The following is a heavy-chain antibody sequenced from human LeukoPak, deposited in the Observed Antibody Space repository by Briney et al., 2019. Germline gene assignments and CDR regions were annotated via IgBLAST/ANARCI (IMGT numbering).Heavy chain of an antibody. CDR3: ARGRFQRWGTIFGVVTTAYYFDY. CDR1: GYTFTSYD. CDR2: MNPNSGNT. Sequence: ASVNVSCKASGYTFTSYDINWVRQATGQGLEWMGWMNPNSGNTGYAQKFQGRVTITRNTSISTAYMELSSLRSEDTAVYYCARGRFQRWGTIFGVVTTAYYFDYWGQGTLVTVSS. V-gene: IGHV1-8*03. J-gene: IGHJ4*02. D-gene: IGHD3-3*01.